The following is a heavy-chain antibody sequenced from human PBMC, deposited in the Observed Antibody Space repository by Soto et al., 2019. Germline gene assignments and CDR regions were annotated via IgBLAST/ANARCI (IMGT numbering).Heavy chain of an antibody. J-gene: IGHJ6*02. Sequence: SVKVSCKASGFTFTSSAMQWVRQARGQRLEWIGWIVVGSGNTNYAQKFQERVTITRDMSTSTAYMELSSLRSEDTAVYYCAADPAVGITGTYYYGMDVWGQGTTVTVSS. V-gene: IGHV1-58*02. CDR3: AADPAVGITGTYYYGMDV. D-gene: IGHD1-20*01. CDR2: IVVGSGNT. CDR1: GFTFTSSA.